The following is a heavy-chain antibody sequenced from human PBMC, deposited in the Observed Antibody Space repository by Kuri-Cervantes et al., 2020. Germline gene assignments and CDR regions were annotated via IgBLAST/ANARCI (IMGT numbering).Heavy chain of an antibody. CDR1: GGSISSSSYY. D-gene: IGHD2-2*01. Sequence: GSLRLSCAVSGGSISSSSYYWGWIRQPPGKGLEWIGSIYYSGSTYYNPSLKSLVTISVDTSKNQFSLKLSSVTAADTAVYYCARASLGYCSSTSCSPFDYWGQGTLVTVSS. V-gene: IGHV4-39*07. J-gene: IGHJ4*02. CDR3: ARASLGYCSSTSCSPFDY. CDR2: IYYSGST.